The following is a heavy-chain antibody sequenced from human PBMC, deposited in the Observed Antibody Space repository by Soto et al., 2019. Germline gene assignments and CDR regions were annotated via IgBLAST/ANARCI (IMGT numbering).Heavy chain of an antibody. CDR3: AKLDYGVSGASDY. CDR1: AFTFSIYA. V-gene: IGHV3-23*01. J-gene: IGHJ4*02. CDR2: ISSSGGST. D-gene: IGHD4-17*01. Sequence: EVQLLESGGGLVQPGGSLRLSCAASAFTFSIYAMSWVRQAPGKGLEWVSVISSSGGSTHYADSVKDRFTISRDNPKNTLYLQMNSLRAEDTAVYYCAKLDYGVSGASDYWGQGTLVTVSS.